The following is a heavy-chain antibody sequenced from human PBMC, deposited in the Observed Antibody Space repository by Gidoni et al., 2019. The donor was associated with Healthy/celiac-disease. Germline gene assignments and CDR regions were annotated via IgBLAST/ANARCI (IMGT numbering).Heavy chain of an antibody. CDR3: AQNYYDSSGYYNWFDP. Sequence: QVQLQESGPGLVKPSETLSLTCAVSGYSIRSGYYWGWIRQPPGKGLEWIGSIYHSGSTYYNPSLKSRVTISVDTSKNQFSLKLSSVTAADTAVYYCAQNYYDSSGYYNWFDPWGQGTLVTVSS. D-gene: IGHD3-22*01. CDR1: GYSIRSGYY. CDR2: IYHSGST. J-gene: IGHJ5*02. V-gene: IGHV4-38-2*01.